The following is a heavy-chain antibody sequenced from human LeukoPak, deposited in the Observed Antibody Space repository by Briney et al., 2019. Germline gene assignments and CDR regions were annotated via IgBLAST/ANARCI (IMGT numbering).Heavy chain of an antibody. CDR2: INHSGST. Sequence: KPSETPSLTCAVYGGSFSGYYWSWIRQPPGKGLEWIGEINHSGSTNYNPSLKSRVTISVDTSKNQFSLKLSSVTAADTAVYYCARGFRGYKQQLSSNWFDPWGQGTLVTVSS. V-gene: IGHV4-34*01. D-gene: IGHD6-13*01. CDR1: GGSFSGYY. J-gene: IGHJ5*02. CDR3: ARGFRGYKQQLSSNWFDP.